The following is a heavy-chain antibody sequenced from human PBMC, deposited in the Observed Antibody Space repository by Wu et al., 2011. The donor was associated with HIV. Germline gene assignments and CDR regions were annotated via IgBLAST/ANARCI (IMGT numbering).Heavy chain of an antibody. V-gene: IGHV1-69*14. CDR3: AKEGDDSSRTSPYRGYYYYMDV. CDR1: GGTFRSYG. Sequence: QVQLVQSGAEVKKPGSSVKVSCKASGGTFRSYGISWVRQAPGQGLEWMGGIIPIFGTTNYAQKFQGRVTITADKSTSTAYMELSSLRSEDTAVYYCAKEGDDSSRTSPYRGYYYYMDVWGKGTTVTVS. J-gene: IGHJ6*03. D-gene: IGHD2-2*01. CDR2: IIPIFGTT.